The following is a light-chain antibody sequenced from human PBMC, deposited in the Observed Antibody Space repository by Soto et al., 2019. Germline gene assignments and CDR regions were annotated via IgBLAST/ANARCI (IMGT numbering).Light chain of an antibody. J-gene: IGKJ5*01. CDR2: GAS. CDR3: QQCDNWPLIT. CDR1: QSVGSN. V-gene: IGKV3-15*01. Sequence: EIVMTQSPATLSVSPGESATLSCRASQSVGSNLAWYQHKPGQAPRLLIYGASIRATGIPARFSGSGSGTAFTLTIRSLQSEDFALYYCQQCDNWPLITVGKGTRLEIK.